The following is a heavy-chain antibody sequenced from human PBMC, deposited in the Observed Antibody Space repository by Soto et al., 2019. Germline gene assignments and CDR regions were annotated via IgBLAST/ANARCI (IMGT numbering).Heavy chain of an antibody. V-gene: IGHV3-9*01. CDR2: ISWNSGSI. CDR1: GFTFDDYV. D-gene: IGHD2-15*01. J-gene: IGHJ3*02. CDR3: AKDYCSGGSCYFFSAFDI. Sequence: EVQLVESGGGLVQPGRSLRLSCAASGFTFDDYVMHWVRQAPGKGLEWVSGISWNSGSIGYADSVKGRFTISRDNAKNSLYLQMNSLRAEDTALYYCAKDYCSGGSCYFFSAFDIWGQGTMVTVSS.